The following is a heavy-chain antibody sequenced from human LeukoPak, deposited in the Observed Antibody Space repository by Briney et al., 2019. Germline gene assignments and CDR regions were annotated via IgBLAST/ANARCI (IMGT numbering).Heavy chain of an antibody. J-gene: IGHJ4*02. CDR2: ISSTYEI. CDR1: GFTFSSYA. Sequence: GGSLRLSCAASGFTFSSYAMSWVRQAPGKGLEWISYISSTYEIWDADSVKGRFTISRDNSKNTLYLQMNSLRAEDTAVYYCAKGSGDFYYFDYWGQGTLVTVSS. D-gene: IGHD6-19*01. CDR3: AKGSGDFYYFDY. V-gene: IGHV3-23*01.